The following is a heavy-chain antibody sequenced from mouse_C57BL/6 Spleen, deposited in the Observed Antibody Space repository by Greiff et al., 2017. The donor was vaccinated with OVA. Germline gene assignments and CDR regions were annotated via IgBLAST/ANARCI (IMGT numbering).Heavy chain of an antibody. V-gene: IGHV1-26*01. CDR3: ASNNPFDY. J-gene: IGHJ2*01. CDR1: GYTFTDYY. D-gene: IGHD6-1*01. Sequence: VQLQQSGPELVKPGASVKISCKASGYTFTDYYMNWVKQSHGKSLEWIGDINPNNGGTSYNQKFKGKATLTVDKSSSTAYMELRSLTSEDSAVYYCASNNPFDYWGQGTTLTVSS. CDR2: INPNNGGT.